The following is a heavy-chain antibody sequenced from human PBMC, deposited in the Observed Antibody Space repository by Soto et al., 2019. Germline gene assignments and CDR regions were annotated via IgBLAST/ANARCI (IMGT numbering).Heavy chain of an antibody. CDR1: GYTFTSYD. CDR2: MNTDSGHA. CDR3: ARGRAGGTGYYYYFIDA. Sequence: ASVKVSCKTSGYTFTSYDMNWVRQAPGQGLEWMGWMNTDSGHAESAQRFQGRVTMTRDTSTSTVHMELSSLTSDDTAVYYCARGRAGGTGYYYYFIDAWGKGTSVTVSS. V-gene: IGHV1-8*02. D-gene: IGHD2-15*01. J-gene: IGHJ6*03.